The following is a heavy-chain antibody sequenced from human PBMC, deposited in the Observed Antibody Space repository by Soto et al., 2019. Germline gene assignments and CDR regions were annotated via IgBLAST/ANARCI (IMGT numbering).Heavy chain of an antibody. V-gene: IGHV4-31*03. Sequence: PSETLSLTCTVSGGSISSGGYYWSWIRQHPGKGLEWIGYIYYSVSTYYNPSLKSRVTISVDTSKNQFSLKLSSVTAADTAVYYCARSGYSYGPNPLLYWGQGTLVTVSS. D-gene: IGHD5-18*01. CDR2: IYYSVST. CDR1: GGSISSGGYY. J-gene: IGHJ4*02. CDR3: ARSGYSYGPNPLLY.